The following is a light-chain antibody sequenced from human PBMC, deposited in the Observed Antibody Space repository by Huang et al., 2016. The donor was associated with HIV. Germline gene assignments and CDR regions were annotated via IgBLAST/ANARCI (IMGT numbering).Light chain of an antibody. J-gene: IGKJ4*01. CDR2: AAS. CDR1: PGISNY. Sequence: DIQMTQSPSSLSASVGDRVTLTCRASPGISNYLAWYQTKPGKVPKLLIYAASTLQSGVPSRFSGSGSGTYFTLTISSLQPEDVATYYCQKYNSAPLTFGGGTKLEIK. V-gene: IGKV1-27*01. CDR3: QKYNSAPLT.